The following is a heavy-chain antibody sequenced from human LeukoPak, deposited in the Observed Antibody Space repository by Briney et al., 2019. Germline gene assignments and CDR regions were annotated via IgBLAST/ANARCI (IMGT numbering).Heavy chain of an antibody. Sequence: SQTLSLTCTVSGGSISSGSYYWSWIRQPAGKGLEWIGRIYTSGSTNYNPSLKSRVTISVDTSKNQFSLKLSSVTAADTAVYYCARSSSSGYYYGYSFDYWGQGTLVTVSS. D-gene: IGHD3-22*01. CDR2: IYTSGST. J-gene: IGHJ4*02. V-gene: IGHV4-61*02. CDR3: ARSSSSGYYYGYSFDY. CDR1: GGSISSGSYY.